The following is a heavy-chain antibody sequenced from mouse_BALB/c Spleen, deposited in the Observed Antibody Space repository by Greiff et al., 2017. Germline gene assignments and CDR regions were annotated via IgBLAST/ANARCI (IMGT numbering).Heavy chain of an antibody. CDR2: IYPGDGDT. V-gene: IGHV1-80*01. J-gene: IGHJ2*01. D-gene: IGHD2-3*01. CDR3: ARRGGYLTLYYFDY. Sequence: QVHVKQSGAELVRPGSSVKISCKASGYAFSSYWMNWVKQRPGQGLEWIGQIYPGDGDTNYNGKFKGKATLTADKSSSTAYMQLSSLTSEDSAVYFCARRGGYLTLYYFDYWGQGTTLTVSS. CDR1: GYAFSSYW.